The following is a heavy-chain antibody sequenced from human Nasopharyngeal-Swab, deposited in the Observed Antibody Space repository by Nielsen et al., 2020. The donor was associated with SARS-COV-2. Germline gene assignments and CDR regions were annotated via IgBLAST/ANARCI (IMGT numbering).Heavy chain of an antibody. J-gene: IGHJ3*02. V-gene: IGHV1-69*06. CDR2: IIPIFGTA. D-gene: IGHD3-22*01. CDR3: ARERTPRPPGIVVGLDSIDI. CDR1: GGTFSSYA. Sequence: SVKVSCKASGGTFSSYAISWVRQAPGQGLEWMGGIIPIFGTANYAQKFQGRVTITADKSTSTAYRELSSLRSEDTAVYYCARERTPRPPGIVVGLDSIDIWGQGTMVTVSS.